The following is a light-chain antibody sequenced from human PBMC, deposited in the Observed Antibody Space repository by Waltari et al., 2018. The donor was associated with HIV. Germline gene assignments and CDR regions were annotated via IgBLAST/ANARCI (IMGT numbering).Light chain of an antibody. V-gene: IGKV3-11*01. J-gene: IGKJ1*01. CDR3: QQRSNWWT. CDR2: DAS. Sequence: EIVLTQSPATLSLSPGDRATLSCRASESVGNYLAWYQQRPGQAPRLLIYDASNRATGITARFSGRGSGTDFTLTISNLEPEDFAVYYCQQRSNWWTFGQGTKVDVK. CDR1: ESVGNY.